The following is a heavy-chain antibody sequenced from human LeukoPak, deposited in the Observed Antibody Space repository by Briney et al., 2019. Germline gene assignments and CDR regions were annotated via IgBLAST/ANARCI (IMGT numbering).Heavy chain of an antibody. CDR1: GGSFSGYY. Sequence: PSETLSLTCAVYGGSFSGYYWSWIRQPPGKGLEWIGEINHSGSTNYNPSLKSRVTISVDTSKNQFSLKLSSVTAADTAVYYCARGSPSGDIVVVPAAMKSAAWFDPWGQGTLVTVSS. V-gene: IGHV4-34*01. CDR3: ARGSPSGDIVVVPAAMKSAAWFDP. CDR2: INHSGST. J-gene: IGHJ5*02. D-gene: IGHD2-2*01.